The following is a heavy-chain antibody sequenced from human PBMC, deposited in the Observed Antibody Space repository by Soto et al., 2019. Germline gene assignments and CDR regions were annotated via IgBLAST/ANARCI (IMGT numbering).Heavy chain of an antibody. CDR1: GYTFTGYY. CDR3: AREGRRTYYDFWSGPPEPPLFDY. J-gene: IGHJ4*02. CDR2: INPNSGGT. D-gene: IGHD3-3*01. V-gene: IGHV1-2*04. Sequence: GASVKVSCKASGYTFTGYYMHWVRQAPGQGLEWMGWINPNSGGTNYAQKFQGWVTMTRDTSISTAYMELSRLRSDDTAVYYRAREGRRTYYDFWSGPPEPPLFDYWGQGTLVTVSS.